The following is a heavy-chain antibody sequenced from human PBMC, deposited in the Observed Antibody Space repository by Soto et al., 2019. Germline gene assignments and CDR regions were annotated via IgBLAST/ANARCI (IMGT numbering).Heavy chain of an antibody. CDR1: GFTFSSYA. D-gene: IGHD3-10*01. J-gene: IGHJ4*02. CDR3: GKDSPYGGPTFATV. CDR2: ISGGDGST. Sequence: EVQLLESGGGLVQPGGSLRLSCAASGFTFSSYAMSWVRQAPGKGLEWVSGISGGDGSTYYPDSVKGRFTISRDNSKNMLFLQMNSLRADDTALYYCGKDSPYGGPTFATVWGQGTLVTVSS. V-gene: IGHV3-23*01.